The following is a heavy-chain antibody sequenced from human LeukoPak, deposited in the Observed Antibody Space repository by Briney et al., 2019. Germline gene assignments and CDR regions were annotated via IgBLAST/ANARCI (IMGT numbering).Heavy chain of an antibody. CDR1: GFTFSDYY. CDR2: ISSSGSTI. D-gene: IGHD3-9*01. V-gene: IGHV3-11*01. J-gene: IGHJ6*03. Sequence: GGSLRLSCAASGFTFSDYYMSWIRQAPGKGLQWVSYISSSGSTIYYADSVKCRFNISRDNAKNSLYLQMNSLRAEDTAVYYCARRGPLFSYNDILRNFYMDVWGKGTTVTVSS. CDR3: ARRGPLFSYNDILRNFYMDV.